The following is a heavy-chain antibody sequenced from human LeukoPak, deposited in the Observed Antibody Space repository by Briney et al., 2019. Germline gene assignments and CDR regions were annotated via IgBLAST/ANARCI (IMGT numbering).Heavy chain of an antibody. CDR3: ARHPQIVGATKYFDY. Sequence: SETLSLTCTVSGGSISSGDYYWSWIRQPPGKGLEWIVYIYYSGSTYYNPSLKSRVTISVDTSKNQFSLKLSSVTAADTAVYYCARHPQIVGATKYFDYWGQGTQVTVSS. CDR2: IYYSGST. V-gene: IGHV4-30-4*01. D-gene: IGHD1-26*01. CDR1: GGSISSGDYY. J-gene: IGHJ4*02.